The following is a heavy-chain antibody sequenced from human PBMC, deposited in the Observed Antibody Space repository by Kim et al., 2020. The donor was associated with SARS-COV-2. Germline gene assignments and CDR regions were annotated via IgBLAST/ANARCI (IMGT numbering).Heavy chain of an antibody. CDR3: PRGYYYGIDV. V-gene: IGHV3-74*01. Sequence: SYAAPVKGRIPTSRANAKSTLYLQMNSLRAEDTAVYYCPRGYYYGIDVWGQGTTVTVSS. D-gene: IGHD3-16*01. J-gene: IGHJ6*02.